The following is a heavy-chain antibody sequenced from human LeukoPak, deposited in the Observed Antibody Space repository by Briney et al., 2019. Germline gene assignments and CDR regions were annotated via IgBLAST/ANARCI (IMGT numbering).Heavy chain of an antibody. Sequence: ASVKVSCKASGYTFTSYGISWVRQAPGQGLEWMGWISAYNGNTNYAQKLQGRVTMTTDTSTSTAYMELRSLRSVDTAVYYCARDEDQLPTSYYYYYYGMDVWGQGTTVTVSS. CDR3: ARDEDQLPTSYYYYYYGMDV. J-gene: IGHJ6*02. D-gene: IGHD2-2*01. V-gene: IGHV1-18*01. CDR1: GYTFTSYG. CDR2: ISAYNGNT.